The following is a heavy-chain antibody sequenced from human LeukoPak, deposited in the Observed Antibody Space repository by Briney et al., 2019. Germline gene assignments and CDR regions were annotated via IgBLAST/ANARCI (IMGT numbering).Heavy chain of an antibody. Sequence: EASVKVSCKASGGTFSSYAISWVRQAPGQGLEWMGGIIPIFGTANYAQKFQGRVTITADKSTSTAYMELSSLRSEDTAVYYCARDAQQEWFDPWGQGTLVTVSS. CDR1: GGTFSSYA. D-gene: IGHD6-13*01. CDR3: ARDAQQEWFDP. J-gene: IGHJ5*02. V-gene: IGHV1-69*06. CDR2: IIPIFGTA.